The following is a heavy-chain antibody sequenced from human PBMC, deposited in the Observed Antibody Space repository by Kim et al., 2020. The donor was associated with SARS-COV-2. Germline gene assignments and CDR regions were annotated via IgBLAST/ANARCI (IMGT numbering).Heavy chain of an antibody. CDR2: TYYRSKWYN. CDR1: VDSVSRNSAA. J-gene: IGHJ3*02. D-gene: IGHD6-19*01. CDR3: ARGSSPLGAVAGTRPAFYI. Sequence: SQTLSLTCAISVDSVSRNSAAWNWIRQSPSRGLEWLGRTYYRSKWYNDYAVSVKSRITINPDTSKNQFSLPLNSVTPEDTVVYYCARGSSPLGAVAGTRPAFYIWGERAKVTVSS. V-gene: IGHV6-1*01.